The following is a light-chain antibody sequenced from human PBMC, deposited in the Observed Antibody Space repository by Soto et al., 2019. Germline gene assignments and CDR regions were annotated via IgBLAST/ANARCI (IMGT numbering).Light chain of an antibody. CDR2: DAS. J-gene: IGKJ3*01. Sequence: DIQMTQSPSTLSASVGDRVTITCRASQSISSWLAWYQQKPGKAPKLLIYDASSLESGVPSRFSGSGSGTEFTLTISSLQPDDFATYYCQQEVTFGPGTKVDIK. CDR3: QQEVT. V-gene: IGKV1-5*01. CDR1: QSISSW.